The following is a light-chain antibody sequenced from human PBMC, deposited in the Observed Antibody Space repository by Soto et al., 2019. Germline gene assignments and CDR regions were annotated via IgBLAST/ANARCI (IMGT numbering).Light chain of an antibody. CDR3: QQYNSYWT. CDR2: DAS. Sequence: IQMTQSPSTLSASVGYRVNITCRASQGISSALAWHQQQPGKPPHLLIYDASSLESGPPSSFSGSGSGTDFTLTISSLQPDDFATYYRQQYNSYWTFGQGTKVDIK. J-gene: IGKJ1*01. V-gene: IGKV1-13*02. CDR1: QGISSA.